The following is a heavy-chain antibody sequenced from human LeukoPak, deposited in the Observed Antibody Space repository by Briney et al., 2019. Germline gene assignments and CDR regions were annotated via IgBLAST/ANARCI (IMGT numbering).Heavy chain of an antibody. Sequence: SQTLSLTCTVSGDSISSGDSYWSWIRQPAGKGLEWIGRISGSGSTNYNPSLKSRVTISVDTSKNQFSLKLSSVTAADTAVYFCARGLYSYDSSGAFDIWGQGTMVTVSS. D-gene: IGHD3-22*01. CDR2: ISGSGST. CDR1: GDSISSGDSY. CDR3: ARGLYSYDSSGAFDI. V-gene: IGHV4-61*02. J-gene: IGHJ3*02.